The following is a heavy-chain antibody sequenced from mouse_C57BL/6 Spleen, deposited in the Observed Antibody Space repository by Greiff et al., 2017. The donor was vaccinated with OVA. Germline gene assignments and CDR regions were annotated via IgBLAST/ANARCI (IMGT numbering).Heavy chain of an antibody. V-gene: IGHV1-64*01. CDR3: ARCGSSSYAMDY. D-gene: IGHD1-1*01. CDR2: IHPNSGST. CDR1: GYTFTSYW. J-gene: IGHJ4*01. Sequence: VQLQQPGAELVKPGASVKLSCKASGYTFTSYWMHWVKQRPGQGLEWIGMIHPNSGSTNYNEKFKSKATLTVDKSSSTAYMQLSSLTSEDSAVYYCARCGSSSYAMDYGGQGTSVTVSS.